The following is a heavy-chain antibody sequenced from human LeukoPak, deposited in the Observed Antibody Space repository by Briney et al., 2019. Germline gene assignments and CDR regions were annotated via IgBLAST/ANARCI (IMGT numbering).Heavy chain of an antibody. CDR3: ARFLILTGYYTAYDAFDI. J-gene: IGHJ3*02. D-gene: IGHD3-9*01. V-gene: IGHV3-20*04. Sequence: GGSLRLSCAASGFTFDDYGMSWVRHAPGKGLEWVSGINWNGGSTDYADSVKGRFTISRDNAKNSLYLQMNSLRAEDTALYYCARFLILTGYYTAYDAFDIWGQGTMVTVSS. CDR1: GFTFDDYG. CDR2: INWNGGST.